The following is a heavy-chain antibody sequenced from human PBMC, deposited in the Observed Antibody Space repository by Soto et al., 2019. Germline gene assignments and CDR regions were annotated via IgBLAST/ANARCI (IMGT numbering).Heavy chain of an antibody. Sequence: PGESLKISCKGSGYGFISYWIAWVRQMPGKGLEWMGVIYPGDSDTTYSPSFQGQVTFSADKSISTAYLQWYSLKASDTAMYYCARQNNPGERYYYYYGLDVWGQGTTVTVSS. CDR2: IYPGDSDT. CDR1: GYGFISYW. D-gene: IGHD1-20*01. J-gene: IGHJ6*02. CDR3: ARQNNPGERYYYYYGLDV. V-gene: IGHV5-51*01.